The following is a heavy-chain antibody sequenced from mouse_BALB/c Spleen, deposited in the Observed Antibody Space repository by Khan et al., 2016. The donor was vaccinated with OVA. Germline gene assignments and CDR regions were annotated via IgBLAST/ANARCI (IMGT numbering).Heavy chain of an antibody. D-gene: IGHD1-1*01. Sequence: QVQLQQSGAELVKPGASVKLSCKASGYTFTSFYIYWVKQRPGQGLEGVGEINPSNGVTNFNEKFKSKATLTVDKSSSTAYMQLSSLTSEDSAVYYGTRGGYGSPFAYWGQGTLVTVS. V-gene: IGHV1S81*02. J-gene: IGHJ3*01. CDR1: GYTFTSFY. CDR3: TRGGYGSPFAY. CDR2: INPSNGVT.